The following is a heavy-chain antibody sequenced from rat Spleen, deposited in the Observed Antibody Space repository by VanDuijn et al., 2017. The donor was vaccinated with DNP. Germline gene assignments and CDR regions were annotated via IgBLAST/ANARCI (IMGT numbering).Heavy chain of an antibody. Sequence: EVQLVESGGGLVQPGRSLKLSCAASGFTFSDYNMAWVRQAPKKGLEWVATIFYDGTSTYYRDSVKGRFTISRDIAKSTLYLQMNSLKSEDTATYYCARLGRLRPYWYFDFWGPGTMVTVSS. CDR1: GFTFSDYN. V-gene: IGHV5-7*01. J-gene: IGHJ1*01. D-gene: IGHD1-11*01. CDR2: IFYDGTST. CDR3: ARLGRLRPYWYFDF.